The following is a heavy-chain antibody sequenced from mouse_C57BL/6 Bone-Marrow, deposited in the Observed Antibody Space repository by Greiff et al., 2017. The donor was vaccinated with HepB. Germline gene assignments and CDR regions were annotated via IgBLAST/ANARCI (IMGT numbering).Heavy chain of an antibody. D-gene: IGHD1-1*01. CDR3: ARAKAITTVVANYYAMDY. J-gene: IGHJ4*01. CDR2: INPSSGST. V-gene: IGHV1-7*01. Sequence: VQLVESGAELAKPGASVKLSCKASGYTFTSYWMHWVKQRPGQGLEWIGYINPSSGSTKYNQKFKDKATLTADKSSSTAYMKLSSLTYEDSAVYYCARAKAITTVVANYYAMDYWGQGTSVTVSS. CDR1: GYTFTSYW.